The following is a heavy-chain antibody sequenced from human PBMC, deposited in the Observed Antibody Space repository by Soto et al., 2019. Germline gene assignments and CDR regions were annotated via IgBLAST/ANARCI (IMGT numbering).Heavy chain of an antibody. D-gene: IGHD3-22*01. J-gene: IGHJ6*02. CDR1: GGTFSSYA. V-gene: IGHV1-69*13. CDR2: IIPIFSTA. Sequence: ASVKVYCKASGGTFSSYAISWVRQAPGQGLEWMGGIIPIFSTANYAQKIQGRVTITADESTSTAYMELSSLRSEDTAVYYCASSMIVVVKYYYYGMDVWGQGTTVTVSS. CDR3: ASSMIVVVKYYYYGMDV.